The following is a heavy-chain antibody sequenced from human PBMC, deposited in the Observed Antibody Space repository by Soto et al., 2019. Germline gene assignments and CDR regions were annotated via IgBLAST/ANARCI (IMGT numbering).Heavy chain of an antibody. D-gene: IGHD2-15*01. CDR3: AKWPVVAGRGGIEL. V-gene: IGHV3-23*01. J-gene: IGHJ5*02. Sequence: EVQLLESGGGLVQPGGSLRLSCAASGFTFSSYDMIWVRQAPGKGLEWISDISGSGGNTHYADSVKGRFTISRDNSNNMLYLQTNSLRAEYTAIYYSAKWPVVAGRGGIELWGQGTLVTVSS. CDR1: GFTFSSYD. CDR2: ISGSGGNT.